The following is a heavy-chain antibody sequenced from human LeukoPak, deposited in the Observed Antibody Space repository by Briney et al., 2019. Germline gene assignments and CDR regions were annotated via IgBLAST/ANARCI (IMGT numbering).Heavy chain of an antibody. CDR3: AGDFRYDFDY. CDR1: GFTVSSYP. CDR2: ISGGGLNT. Sequence: GGSPRLSCVPSGFTVSSYPMSWVRQAAGKGLEWVASISGGGLNTYYADSVKGRFTISRDNAKNSLHLQMNSLRDEDTAVYYCAGDFRYDFDYWGQGTLVTVSS. D-gene: IGHD5-12*01. V-gene: IGHV3-21*01. J-gene: IGHJ4*02.